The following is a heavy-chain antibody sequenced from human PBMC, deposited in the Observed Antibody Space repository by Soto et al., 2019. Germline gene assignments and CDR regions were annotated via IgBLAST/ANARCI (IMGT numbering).Heavy chain of an antibody. D-gene: IGHD3-10*01. J-gene: IGHJ6*02. Sequence: GGSLRLSCAASGFTFSSYGMHWVRQAPGKGLEWVAVISYDGSNKNYADSVKGRFTISRDNSKNTLYLQMNSLRAEDTAVYYCAKVRLDYYYYGMDVWGQGTTVTV. CDR3: AKVRLDYYYYGMDV. CDR1: GFTFSSYG. CDR2: ISYDGSNK. V-gene: IGHV3-30*18.